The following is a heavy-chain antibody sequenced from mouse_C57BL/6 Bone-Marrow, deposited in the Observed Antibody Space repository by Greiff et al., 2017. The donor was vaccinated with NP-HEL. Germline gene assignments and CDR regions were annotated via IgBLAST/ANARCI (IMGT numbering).Heavy chain of an antibody. V-gene: IGHV1-64*01. D-gene: IGHD1-1*01. J-gene: IGHJ1*03. CDR1: GYTFTSYW. CDR3: ANYYGSSYWYFDV. CDR2: IHPNSGST. Sequence: SGAELVKPGASVKLSCKASGYTFTSYWMHWVKQRPGQGLEWIGMIHPNSGSTNYNEKFKSKATLTVDKSSRTAYMQLSSLTSEDSAVYYCANYYGSSYWYFDVWGTGTTVTVSS.